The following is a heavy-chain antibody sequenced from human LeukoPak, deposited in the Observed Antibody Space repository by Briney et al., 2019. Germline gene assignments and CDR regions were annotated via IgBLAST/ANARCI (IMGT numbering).Heavy chain of an antibody. CDR2: IWFDGSNK. CDR3: ARVRKYSSGWYDAFDI. Sequence: GGSLRLSCAASGFTFSTYGMHWVRQAPGKGLEWVALIWFDGSNKFYADSVKGRFTISRDNAKNSLYLQMNSLRAEDTAVYYCARVRKYSSGWYDAFDIWGQGTMVTVSS. D-gene: IGHD6-19*01. CDR1: GFTFSTYG. J-gene: IGHJ3*02. V-gene: IGHV3-33*01.